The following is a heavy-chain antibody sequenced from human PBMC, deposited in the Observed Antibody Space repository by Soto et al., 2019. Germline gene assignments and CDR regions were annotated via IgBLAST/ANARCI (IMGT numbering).Heavy chain of an antibody. CDR2: IVLGNGNT. V-gene: IGHV1-58*01. CDR1: GFTFSSSA. CDR3: ATRIGNIGWYWLDT. D-gene: IGHD6-19*01. Sequence: SCKASGFTFSSSAVQWVRQARGQGLEWIGWIVLGNGNTNYAQKFQERVTITRDMSTSTAYMEVRSLTFEDTAVYYCATRIGNIGWYWLDTWGQGTLVTVSS. J-gene: IGHJ5*02.